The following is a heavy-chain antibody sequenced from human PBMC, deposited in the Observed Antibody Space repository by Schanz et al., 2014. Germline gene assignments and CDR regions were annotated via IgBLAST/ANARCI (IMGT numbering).Heavy chain of an antibody. CDR2: ISDRGDGT. CDR3: AKDGVEAVATV. CDR1: GFTFTTFA. D-gene: IGHD5-12*01. J-gene: IGHJ4*02. V-gene: IGHV3-23*01. Sequence: EQVLESGGGFVQPGGSLRLSCATSGFTFTTFAMTWVRQAPGKGLEWVSGISDRGDGTNYGDSVRGRFTISRDNSKNTVYLQMNSLRAEDTAVYYCAKDGVEAVATVWGQGILVTVSS.